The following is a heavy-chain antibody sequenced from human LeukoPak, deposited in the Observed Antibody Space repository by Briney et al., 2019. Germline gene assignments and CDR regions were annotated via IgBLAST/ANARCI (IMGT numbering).Heavy chain of an antibody. D-gene: IGHD2-2*01. CDR1: GFTFSSYS. CDR3: ARVIGCSSTSCYYYYYYYGMDV. Sequence: PGGSLRLSCAASGFTFSSYSMNWVRQAPGKGLEWVSSISSSSSYIYYADSVKGRFTISRDNAKNSLYLQMNSLRAEDTAVYYCARVIGCSSTSCYYYYYYYGMDVWGQGTTVTVSS. J-gene: IGHJ6*02. CDR2: ISSSSSYI. V-gene: IGHV3-21*01.